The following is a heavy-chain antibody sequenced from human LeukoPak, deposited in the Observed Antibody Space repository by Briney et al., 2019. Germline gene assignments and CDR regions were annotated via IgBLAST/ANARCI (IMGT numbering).Heavy chain of an antibody. CDR3: ATAGNYRFDY. Sequence: PGGSLRPSCAGSGFIFSSTWMHWVRQAPGEGLVWVSRINSDGSTINYADSVKGRLTISRDNAKNTLYLQMNSLRVEDTALYFCATAGNYRFDYWGQRTLVTVSS. CDR2: INSDGSTI. CDR1: GFIFSSTW. V-gene: IGHV3-74*01. D-gene: IGHD1-7*01. J-gene: IGHJ4*02.